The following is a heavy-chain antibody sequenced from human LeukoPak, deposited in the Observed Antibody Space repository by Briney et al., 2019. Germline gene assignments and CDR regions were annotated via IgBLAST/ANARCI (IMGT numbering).Heavy chain of an antibody. Sequence: SETLSLTCAVYGGSFSGYYWSWIRQPPGKGLEWIGEINHSGSTNYNPSLKSRVTISADMSKNQFSLKLSSVTAADTAVYYCASFPDYYGSGIQSYYYYNMDVWGKGTTVTVSS. J-gene: IGHJ6*03. CDR3: ASFPDYYGSGIQSYYYYNMDV. V-gene: IGHV4-34*01. CDR2: INHSGST. CDR1: GGSFSGYY. D-gene: IGHD3-10*01.